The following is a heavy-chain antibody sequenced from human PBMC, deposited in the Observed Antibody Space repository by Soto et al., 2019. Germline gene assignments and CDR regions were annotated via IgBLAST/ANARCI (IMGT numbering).Heavy chain of an antibody. D-gene: IGHD3-22*01. Sequence: TLSLTCTVSGDSISTFYWGWMRESPGKELEWIGYVYYTGSTNYNPSLKSRVTISVDRSKNQFSLKLTSANAADTAVYYCARGRTVRNYADDSSDYFYFFEYWGKGTQVTVSS. CDR2: VYYTGST. CDR3: ARGRTVRNYADDSSDYFYFFEY. J-gene: IGHJ4*02. CDR1: GDSISTFY. V-gene: IGHV4-59*01.